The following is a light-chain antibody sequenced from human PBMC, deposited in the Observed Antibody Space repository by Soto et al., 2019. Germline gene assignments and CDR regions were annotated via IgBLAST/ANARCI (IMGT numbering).Light chain of an antibody. J-gene: IGLJ1*01. CDR1: ISDVCGYNY. V-gene: IGLV2-8*01. CDR2: EVN. CDR3: SSYAGSSNV. Sequence: QSVLAQPASASGSPGQSVAIPCTGTISDVCGYNYVSWYQQHPGKAPKLMIYEVNKRPSGVPDRFSGSKSGNTASLTVSGLQAEDEADYYCSSYAGSSNVFGTGTTVT.